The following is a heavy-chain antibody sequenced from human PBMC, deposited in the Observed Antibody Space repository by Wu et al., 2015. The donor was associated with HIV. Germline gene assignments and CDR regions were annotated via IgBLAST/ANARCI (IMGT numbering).Heavy chain of an antibody. CDR2: ISAYNGNT. CDR1: GYTFTSYG. J-gene: IGHJ4*02. Sequence: QVQLVQSGAEVKKPGASVKVSCKASGYTFTSYGISWVRQAPGQGLEWMGWISAYNGNTNYAQKLQGRVTMTTDTSTSTAYMELRSLRSDDTAVYYCARDPRSSELYYYGSGSYDYWGQGTLVTVSS. V-gene: IGHV1-18*01. CDR3: ARDPRSSELYYYGSGSYDY. D-gene: IGHD3-10*01.